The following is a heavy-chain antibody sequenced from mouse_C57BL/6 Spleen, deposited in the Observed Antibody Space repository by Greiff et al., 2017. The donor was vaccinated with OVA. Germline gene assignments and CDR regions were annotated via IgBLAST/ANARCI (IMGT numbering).Heavy chain of an antibody. V-gene: IGHV1-81*01. CDR3: ASDLPWFAY. CDR2: IYPRSGNT. Sequence: QVHVKQSGAELARPGASVKLSCKASGYTFTSYGISWVKQRTGQGLEWIGEIYPRSGNTSYNEKFKGKATLTADKSSSTAYMELRSLTSEDSAVYFCASDLPWFAYWGQGTLVTVSA. CDR1: GYTFTSYG. J-gene: IGHJ3*01.